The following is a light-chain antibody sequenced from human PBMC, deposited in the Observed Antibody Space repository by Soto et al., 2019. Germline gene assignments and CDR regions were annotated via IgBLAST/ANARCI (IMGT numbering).Light chain of an antibody. J-gene: IGLJ1*01. V-gene: IGLV1-40*01. CDR2: GNS. CDR3: HSYDSSLSAFYV. Sequence: QSVLTQPPSVSGAPGQRVTISCTGSSSNIGAGYDVHWYQQLPGTAPKLLIYGNSNRPSGVPDRFSGSKSGTSASLAITGLQAEDEADYSCHSYDSSLSAFYVFGTGPKLTVL. CDR1: SSNIGAGYD.